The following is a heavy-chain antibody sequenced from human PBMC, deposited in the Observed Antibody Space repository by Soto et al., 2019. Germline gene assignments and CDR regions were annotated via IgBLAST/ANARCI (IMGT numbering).Heavy chain of an antibody. D-gene: IGHD6-19*01. CDR1: GFTFRTYG. CDR2: IWYDESNK. CDR3: ARVISSGWYRGSGFDY. Sequence: QVQLVESGGGVVQPGRSLRLSCEASGFTFRTYGMHWVRQAPGKGLEWVAVIWYDESNKYYADSVKGRFTISRDNSKNTRFLQMNSLRAEGTVVYYCARVISSGWYRGSGFDYWGQGTLVTVSS. J-gene: IGHJ4*02. V-gene: IGHV3-33*01.